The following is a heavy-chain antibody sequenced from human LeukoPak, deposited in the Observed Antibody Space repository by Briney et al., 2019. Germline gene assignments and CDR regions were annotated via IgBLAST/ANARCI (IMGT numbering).Heavy chain of an antibody. D-gene: IGHD6-19*01. Sequence: GGSLRLSCAASGFTFSSYWMSWVRQAPGKGLEWVGQISHDGSEKYCGDSVRGRFTFSRDNAKNSLYLQMNSLRAEDTAVYYCAKEGYSSAPGDWFDPWGQGTLVTVSS. CDR3: AKEGYSSAPGDWFDP. J-gene: IGHJ5*02. CDR2: ISHDGSEK. CDR1: GFTFSSYW. V-gene: IGHV3-7*03.